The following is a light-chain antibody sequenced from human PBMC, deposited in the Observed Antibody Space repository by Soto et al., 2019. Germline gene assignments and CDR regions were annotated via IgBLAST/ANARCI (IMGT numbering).Light chain of an antibody. J-gene: IGKJ1*01. V-gene: IGKV1-27*01. CDR2: AAS. CDR3: QQSYSTPRT. CDR1: QDIANF. Sequence: DIQMTQSASSLSASLGDRVSITCGASQDIANFLAWYQQKPGKVPTLLIYAASTLQSGVPSRFSGSGYGTEFNLTISSLQTEDFATYYCQQSYSTPRTFGQGTKVDIK.